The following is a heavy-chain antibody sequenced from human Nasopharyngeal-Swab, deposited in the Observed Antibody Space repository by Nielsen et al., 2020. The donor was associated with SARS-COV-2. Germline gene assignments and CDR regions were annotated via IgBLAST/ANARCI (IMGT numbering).Heavy chain of an antibody. Sequence: SVKVSCKTSGGSFTNSAINWVRQAPGQGLEWMGGIVPALGLPNFAQKFRGRVTISADRSTTTSYLELSSLRSEDTAIYYCAREGEYGAYDAPDYWGQGTLVTVSS. D-gene: IGHD5-12*01. CDR1: GGSFTNSA. J-gene: IGHJ4*02. V-gene: IGHV1-69*10. CDR2: IVPALGLP. CDR3: AREGEYGAYDAPDY.